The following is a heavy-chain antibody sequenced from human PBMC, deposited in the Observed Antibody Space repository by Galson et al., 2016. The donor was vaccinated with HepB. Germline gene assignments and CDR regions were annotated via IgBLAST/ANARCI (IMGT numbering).Heavy chain of an antibody. D-gene: IGHD4-17*01. CDR3: GRDYPTMTDRYPYHVDV. J-gene: IGHJ6*04. CDR2: ITKTGSFA. V-gene: IGHV3-23*05. CDR1: GFTLSSSA. Sequence: SLRLSCAASGFTLSSSAMTWVRQAPGRGLEWVSAITKTGSFAYYADSVRGRFTLSRDTSKNTVYLQMNYLRADDTALYYCGRDYPTMTDRYPYHVDVWGKGTAVTVFS.